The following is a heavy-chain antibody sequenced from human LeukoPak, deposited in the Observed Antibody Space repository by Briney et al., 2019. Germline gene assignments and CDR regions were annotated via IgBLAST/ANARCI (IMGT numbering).Heavy chain of an antibody. Sequence: PGGSLRLSCIASGFTLSHYPAMHWVRQAPGKGLEWVAAVSSDGNSKFYADSVKGRFTISRDISKNALYVEMNSLTPEDTAVYHCARGTYSSGRCDVFDIWGQGTMVTVSS. CDR2: VSSDGNSK. CDR1: GFTLSHYPA. J-gene: IGHJ3*02. D-gene: IGHD6-19*01. V-gene: IGHV3-30-3*01. CDR3: ARGTYSSGRCDVFDI.